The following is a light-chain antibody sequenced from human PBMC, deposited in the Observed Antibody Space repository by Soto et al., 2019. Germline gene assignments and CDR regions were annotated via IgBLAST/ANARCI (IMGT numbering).Light chain of an antibody. Sequence: DIQLTQSPSFLSASVGDRVTITCRASQGIRSYLAWYQQKPGKAPELLIYAASTLQSEVPSRFSGSGSGTDFTLTISSLQPEDSATYYCQQLNTYPPWTFGQGTKVEIK. J-gene: IGKJ1*01. CDR3: QQLNTYPPWT. CDR1: QGIRSY. V-gene: IGKV1-9*01. CDR2: AAS.